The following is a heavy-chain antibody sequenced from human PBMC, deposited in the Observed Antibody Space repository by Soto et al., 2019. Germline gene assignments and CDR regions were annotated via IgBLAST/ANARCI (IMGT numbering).Heavy chain of an antibody. Sequence: ASVTLSCEASGYTFTGYYIHWVRQAPGQGLEWMGWINPNSGGTNYAQKFQGWVTMTRDTSISTAYMELSRLRSDDTAVYYCARGDCSSTSCYDYYGMDVWGQGTTVTVSS. CDR3: ARGDCSSTSCYDYYGMDV. D-gene: IGHD2-2*01. J-gene: IGHJ6*02. CDR2: INPNSGGT. V-gene: IGHV1-2*04. CDR1: GYTFTGYY.